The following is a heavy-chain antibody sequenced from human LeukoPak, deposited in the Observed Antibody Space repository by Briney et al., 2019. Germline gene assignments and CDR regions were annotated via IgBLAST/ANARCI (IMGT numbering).Heavy chain of an antibody. V-gene: IGHV3-9*01. D-gene: IGHD1-26*01. CDR2: ISWNSGSI. CDR1: GFTFDDYA. J-gene: IGHJ6*02. CDR3: VKGVGPIRYYYYYYGMDV. Sequence: GRSLRLSCAASGFTFDDYAMHWVRQAPGKGLEWVSGISWNSGSIGYADSVKGRFTISRDNAKNSLYLQMNSLRAEDTALYYCVKGVGPIRYYYYYYGMDVWGQGTTVTVSS.